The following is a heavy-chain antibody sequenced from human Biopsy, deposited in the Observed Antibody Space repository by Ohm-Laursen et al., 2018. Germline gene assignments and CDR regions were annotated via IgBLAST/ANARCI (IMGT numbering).Heavy chain of an antibody. CDR3: ARSFGVVINFEHNWFDP. CDR1: GGTFSNYT. V-gene: IGHV1-69*06. J-gene: IGHJ5*02. Sequence: SSVKVSCKASGGTFSNYTISWVRQAPGEGLEWMGGINPMFGTAKYAQRFQGRVTITADKSTSTADMELSSLRSDDTAVYYCARSFGVVINFEHNWFDPWGQGTLVTVSS. CDR2: INPMFGTA. D-gene: IGHD3-3*01.